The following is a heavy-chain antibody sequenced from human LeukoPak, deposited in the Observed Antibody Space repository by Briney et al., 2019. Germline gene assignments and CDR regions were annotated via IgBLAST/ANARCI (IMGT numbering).Heavy chain of an antibody. J-gene: IGHJ3*02. CDR1: GFTFSSYA. V-gene: IGHV3-23*01. D-gene: IGHD3-10*01. CDR2: ISGSGGST. Sequence: GGSLRLSCAASGFTFSSYAMSWVRQAPGEGLEWVSAISGSGGSTYYADSVKGRFTISRDNSKNTLYLQMNSLRAEDTAVYYCAKMGSITTKSRAFDIWGQGTMVTVSS. CDR3: AKMGSITTKSRAFDI.